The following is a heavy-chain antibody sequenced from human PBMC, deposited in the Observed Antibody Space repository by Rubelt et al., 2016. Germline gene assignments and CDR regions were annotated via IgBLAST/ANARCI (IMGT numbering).Heavy chain of an antibody. Sequence: QLQLQESGPGLVKPSETLSLTCTVSGGSISSSSYYWGWIRQPPGKGLEWIGSIYYSGSTYYNPSLKRRVPIPVDTSKNQFALKRSSLTAADTAVYYCARDPRAGTTSFDYWGQGTLVTVSS. CDR1: GGSISSSSYY. J-gene: IGHJ4*02. V-gene: IGHV4-39*07. CDR3: ARDPRAGTTSFDY. D-gene: IGHD1-7*01. CDR2: IYYSGST.